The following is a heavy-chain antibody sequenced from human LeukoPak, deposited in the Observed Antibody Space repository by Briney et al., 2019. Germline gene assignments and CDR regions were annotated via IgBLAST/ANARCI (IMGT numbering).Heavy chain of an antibody. CDR3: ARGVVPAAMAYYYYYYMDV. J-gene: IGHJ6*03. CDR1: GGSISSYY. CDR2: IYYSGST. D-gene: IGHD2-2*01. V-gene: IGHV4-59*01. Sequence: SETLSLTCTVSGGSISSYYWSWIRQPPGKGLEWIGYIYYSGSTNYNPSLKSRVTISVDTSKNQFSLKLSSVTAADTAVYYCARGVVPAAMAYYYYYYMDVWGKGTTVTVSS.